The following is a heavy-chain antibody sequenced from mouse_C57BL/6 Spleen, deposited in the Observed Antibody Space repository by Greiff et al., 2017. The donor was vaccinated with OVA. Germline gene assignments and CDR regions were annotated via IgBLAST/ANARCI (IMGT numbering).Heavy chain of an antibody. V-gene: IGHV5-6*01. CDR3: AVYGSSYYWYFDV. CDR1: GFTFSSYG. Sequence: EVKLVESGGDLVKPGGSLKLSCAASGFTFSSYGMSWVRQTPDKRLEWVATISSGGSYTYYPDSLKGRFTISRDNAKNTLYLQMSSLKSEDTAMYYCAVYGSSYYWYFDVWGTGTTVTVSS. D-gene: IGHD1-1*01. J-gene: IGHJ1*03. CDR2: ISSGGSYT.